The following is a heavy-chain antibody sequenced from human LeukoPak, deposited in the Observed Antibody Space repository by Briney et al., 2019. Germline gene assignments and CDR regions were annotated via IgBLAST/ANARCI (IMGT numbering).Heavy chain of an antibody. CDR1: GGSISSYY. CDR3: ARGDRYYYHYTGSYALDV. CDR2: IYYTGST. J-gene: IGHJ3*01. D-gene: IGHD3-22*01. Sequence: PSETLSLTCTVSGGSISSYYWSWIRQPPGKGLEWIGYIYYTGSTNYIPSLKSRVAISVDTSKDQFSLKLSSVTAADTAVYYCARGDRYYYHYTGSYALDVWGQGTRVTVSS. V-gene: IGHV4-59*01.